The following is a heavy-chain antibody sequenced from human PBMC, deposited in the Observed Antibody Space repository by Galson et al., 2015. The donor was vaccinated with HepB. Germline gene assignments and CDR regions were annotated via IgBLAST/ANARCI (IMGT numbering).Heavy chain of an antibody. Sequence: SLRLSCAASGFTVSSNYMSWVRQAPGKGLEWVSVTYSSGNTYYADSVKGRFTISRDNSKNTLYVQMNSLRAEDTAVYYCAAGYYYGSSGYLGDTFDIWGQGTMVTVSS. CDR3: AAGYYYGSSGYLGDTFDI. J-gene: IGHJ3*02. CDR1: GFTVSSNY. D-gene: IGHD3-22*01. V-gene: IGHV3-53*01. CDR2: TYSSGNT.